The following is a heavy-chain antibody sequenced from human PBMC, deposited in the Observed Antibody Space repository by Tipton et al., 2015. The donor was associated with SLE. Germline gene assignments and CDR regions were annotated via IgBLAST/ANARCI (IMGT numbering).Heavy chain of an antibody. Sequence: SLRLSCAASGFTFSSYWMTWVRQAPGKGLAWVDNIKQDGSEQYYVDSVKGRFTISRDNAKNSLYLQMNSLRAEDTAVYYCAKAGDGDSNAFDIWGQGTMVTVSS. CDR2: IKQDGSEQ. V-gene: IGHV3-7*01. J-gene: IGHJ3*02. CDR1: GFTFSSYW. CDR3: AKAGDGDSNAFDI. D-gene: IGHD3-16*01.